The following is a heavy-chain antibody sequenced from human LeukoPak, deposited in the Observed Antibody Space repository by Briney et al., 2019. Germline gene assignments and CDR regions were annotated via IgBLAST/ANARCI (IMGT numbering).Heavy chain of an antibody. CDR3: AKDGTGYSSGWYPYYFDY. V-gene: IGHV3-23*01. Sequence: GGSLRLSCAASGFTFSSYAMSWVRQAPGKGLEWVSAISGSGGSTYYAGSVKGRFTISRDNSKNTLYLQMNSLRAEDTAVYYCAKDGTGYSSGWYPYYFDYWGQGTLVTDSS. CDR1: GFTFSSYA. D-gene: IGHD6-19*01. J-gene: IGHJ4*02. CDR2: ISGSGGST.